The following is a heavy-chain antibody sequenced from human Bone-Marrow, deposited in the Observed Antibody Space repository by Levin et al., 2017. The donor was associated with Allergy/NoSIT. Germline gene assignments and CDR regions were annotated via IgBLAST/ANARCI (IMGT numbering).Heavy chain of an antibody. CDR2: MNPNSGNT. CDR3: AGGKAAAASTPLRYAFDT. J-gene: IGHJ3*02. CDR1: EYTFTSYD. D-gene: IGHD6-13*01. Sequence: GESLKISCKASEYTFTSYDINWVRQATGQGLEWMGWMNPNSGNTGYAQKFQGRVTMTRNTSISTAYMELSSLRSEDTAVYFCAGGKAAAASTPLRYAFDTWGQGTMVTVSS. V-gene: IGHV1-8*01.